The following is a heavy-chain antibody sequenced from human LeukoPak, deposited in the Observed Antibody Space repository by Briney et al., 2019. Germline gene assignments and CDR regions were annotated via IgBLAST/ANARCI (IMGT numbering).Heavy chain of an antibody. J-gene: IGHJ4*02. V-gene: IGHV4-4*07. D-gene: IGHD6-13*01. CDR1: GGSISSDY. CDR2: IYTSGNT. CDR3: AREGVISSRGLDY. Sequence: SETLSLTCNVSGGSISSDYWSWIRQPAGKGLEWIGRIYTSGNTNYNPSLKSRVTMSGDTSKNQFSLKLSSVTDADTAVYYCAREGVISSRGLDYWGQGTLVTVSS.